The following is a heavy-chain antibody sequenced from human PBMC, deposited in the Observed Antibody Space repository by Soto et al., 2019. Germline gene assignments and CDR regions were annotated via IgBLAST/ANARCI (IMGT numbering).Heavy chain of an antibody. D-gene: IGHD6-19*01. CDR1: GGTFSSYA. J-gene: IGHJ3*02. Sequence: SVKVSCKASGGTFSSYAISWVRQAPGQGLEWMGGIIPIFGTANYAQKFQGRVTITADESTSTAYMELSSLRSEDTAVYYCAILGGRGWYDAFDTWCQGTMVTVS. V-gene: IGHV1-69*13. CDR2: IIPIFGTA. CDR3: AILGGRGWYDAFDT.